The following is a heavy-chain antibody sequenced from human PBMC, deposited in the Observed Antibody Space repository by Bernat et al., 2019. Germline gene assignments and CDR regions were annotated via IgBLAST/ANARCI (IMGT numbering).Heavy chain of an antibody. J-gene: IGHJ4*02. Sequence: QVQLVQSGAEVKKPGASVKVSCKASGYTFTSYGISWVRQAPGQGLEWMGWISAYNGNTNYAQKLQGRVTMTTDTSTSTAYMELRSPRSDDTAVYYCARMRQRHQNCGGDCYHDYWGQGTLVTVSS. CDR1: GYTFTSYG. V-gene: IGHV1-18*01. D-gene: IGHD2-21*02. CDR3: ARMRQRHQNCGGDCYHDY. CDR2: ISAYNGNT.